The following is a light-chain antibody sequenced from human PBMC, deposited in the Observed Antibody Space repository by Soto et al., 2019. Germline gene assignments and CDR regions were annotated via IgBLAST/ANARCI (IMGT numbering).Light chain of an antibody. V-gene: IGKV4-1*01. CDR3: HQRYSCPLT. CDR2: WAS. Sequence: DIVLTQSPDSLAVSLGERATINCKSSPSVLSSSDNKNYLAWFQQKPGQPPKLLIYWASTRETGVPDRFSGSGSGTDFTLTISSLQAEDVAVYYCHQRYSCPLTFGGGTKVEIK. CDR1: PSVLSSSDNKNY. J-gene: IGKJ4*01.